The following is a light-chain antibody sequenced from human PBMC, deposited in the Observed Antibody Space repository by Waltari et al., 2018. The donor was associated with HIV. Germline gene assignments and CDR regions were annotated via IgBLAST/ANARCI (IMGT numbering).Light chain of an antibody. V-gene: IGLV1-40*01. CDR1: NSNIGAGYD. CDR3: QSYDKSLSGLWV. J-gene: IGLJ3*02. Sequence: SVLTQPPSVSGTPGQEISISCSGNNSNIGAGYDVHWYRQSPGTAPKLVFYGATIRPSGVPDRFSGSRAGNSVSLDITGLQAEDEGDYYCQSYDKSLSGLWVFGGGTKLTVL. CDR2: GAT.